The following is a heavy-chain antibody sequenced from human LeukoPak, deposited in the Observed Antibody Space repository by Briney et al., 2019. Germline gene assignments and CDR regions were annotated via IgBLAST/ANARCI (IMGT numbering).Heavy chain of an antibody. V-gene: IGHV3-48*03. CDR3: ARARSYEAFDI. CDR1: GFTFGSSE. D-gene: IGHD6-6*01. J-gene: IGHJ3*02. CDR2: ITGDSSSI. Sequence: PGGSLRLSCAASGFTFGSSEINWMRQPPGRGPQWVSSITGDSSSIHYADSVKGRFTISRDNAKNTLFLQMNSLRAEDTAVYYCARARSYEAFDIWGQGTMVTVSS.